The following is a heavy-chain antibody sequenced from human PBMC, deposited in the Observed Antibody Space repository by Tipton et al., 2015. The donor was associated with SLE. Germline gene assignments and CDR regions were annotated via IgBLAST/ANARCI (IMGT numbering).Heavy chain of an antibody. J-gene: IGHJ3*02. Sequence: LRLSCAVYGGSFSGYYWSWIRQPPGKGLEWIGEINHSGSTNYNPSLKSRVTISVDKSKNQFSLKLSSVTAADTAVYYCARDKGGYSYGYHDAFDIWGQGTMVTVSS. V-gene: IGHV4-34*01. CDR1: GGSFSGYY. D-gene: IGHD5-18*01. CDR3: ARDKGGYSYGYHDAFDI. CDR2: INHSGST.